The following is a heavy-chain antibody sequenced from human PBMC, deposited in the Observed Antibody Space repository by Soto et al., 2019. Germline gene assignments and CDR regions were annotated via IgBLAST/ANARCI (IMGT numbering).Heavy chain of an antibody. J-gene: IGHJ4*02. Sequence: GGSLRLSCAASGFTFSSYAMILVRQAPGKGLEWVSAISGSGGSTYYADSVKGRFTISRDNSKNTLYLQMNSLRAEDTAVYYCARRSSGWYFDYWGQGTLVTVSS. D-gene: IGHD6-19*01. V-gene: IGHV3-23*01. CDR2: ISGSGGST. CDR3: ARRSSGWYFDY. CDR1: GFTFSSYA.